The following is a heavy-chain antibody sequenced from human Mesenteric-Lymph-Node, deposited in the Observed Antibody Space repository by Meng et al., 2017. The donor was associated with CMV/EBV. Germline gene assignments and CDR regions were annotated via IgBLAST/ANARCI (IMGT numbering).Heavy chain of an antibody. CDR2: IKSDGSST. CDR1: GFTFSSYW. D-gene: IGHD6-13*01. J-gene: IGHJ6*02. V-gene: IGHV3-74*01. Sequence: LSLTCAASGFTFSSYWMHWVRQAPGKGLVWVSRIKSDGSSTSYADSVKGRFTISRDNAKNTLYLQMNSLRAEDTAVYYCARTMRYSASPSDYYYYGMDVWGQGTTVTVSS. CDR3: ARTMRYSASPSDYYYYGMDV.